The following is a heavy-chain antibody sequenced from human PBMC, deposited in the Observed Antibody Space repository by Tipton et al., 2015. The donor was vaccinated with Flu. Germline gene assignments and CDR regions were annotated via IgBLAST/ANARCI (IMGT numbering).Heavy chain of an antibody. D-gene: IGHD3-22*01. V-gene: IGHV4-39*07. CDR1: GGSIRSSSYY. Sequence: LRLSCTVSGGSIRSSSYYWGWIRQPPGKGPEWIGSMLYGGGTYYNPSLESRVTISLDTSKNQFSLKLSSVTAADTAVYYCARDDSGFNDYWGPGTLVTVSS. CDR3: ARDDSGFNDY. CDR2: MLYGGGT. J-gene: IGHJ4*02.